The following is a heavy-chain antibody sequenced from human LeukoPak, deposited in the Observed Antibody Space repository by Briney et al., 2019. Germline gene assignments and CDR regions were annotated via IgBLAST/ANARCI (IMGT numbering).Heavy chain of an antibody. D-gene: IGHD1-26*01. J-gene: IGHJ6*02. V-gene: IGHV1-69*05. Sequence: SVKVSCKASGGTFSSYAISWVRQAPGQGLEWMGGIIPIFGTANYAQKLQGRVTMTTDTSTSTAYMELRSLRSDDTAVYYCARERANSYYYYYGMDVWGQGTTVTVSS. CDR1: GGTFSSYA. CDR3: ARERANSYYYYYGMDV. CDR2: IIPIFGTA.